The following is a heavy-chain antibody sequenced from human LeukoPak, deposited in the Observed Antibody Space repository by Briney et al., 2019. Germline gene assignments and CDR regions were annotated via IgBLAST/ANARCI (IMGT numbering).Heavy chain of an antibody. V-gene: IGHV3-30-3*01. Sequence: GGSLRLSCAASGFTFSSYAMHWVRQAPCKGLEWVAVISYDGSNKYYADSVKGRFTISRDNSKNTLYLQMNSLRAEDTAVYYCAKDEDRQLVYAAFDYWGQGTLVTVSS. J-gene: IGHJ4*02. D-gene: IGHD6-6*01. CDR1: GFTFSSYA. CDR2: ISYDGSNK. CDR3: AKDEDRQLVYAAFDY.